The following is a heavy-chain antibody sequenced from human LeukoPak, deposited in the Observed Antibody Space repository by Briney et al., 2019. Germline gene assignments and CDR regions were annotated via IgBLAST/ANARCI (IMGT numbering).Heavy chain of an antibody. J-gene: IGHJ4*02. Sequence: GGSLRLSCVASGFTFTTYWMHWVRQAPGKGLVWVSRINGDGSNSNYADSVKGRFTTSRDNARNTLYLQMNGLRAEDTALYYCARTSPTSHFDFWGQGTLVTVSS. D-gene: IGHD3-16*01. CDR1: GFTFTTYW. CDR2: INGDGSNS. V-gene: IGHV3-74*01. CDR3: ARTSPTSHFDF.